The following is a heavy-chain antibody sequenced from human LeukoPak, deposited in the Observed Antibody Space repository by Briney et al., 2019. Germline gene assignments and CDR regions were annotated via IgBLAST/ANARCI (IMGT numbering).Heavy chain of an antibody. V-gene: IGHV3-11*01. CDR1: GFTFSDYY. D-gene: IGHD2-2*01. Sequence: GGSLRLSCAASGFTFSDYYMSWIRQAPGKGLEWVSYISSSGSTIYYADSVKGRFTISRDNAKNSLYLQMNSLRAEDTAVYYCARDCSTSSFRRYYYYYMDVWGKGTTVTVSS. CDR2: ISSSGSTI. J-gene: IGHJ6*03. CDR3: ARDCSTSSFRRYYYYYMDV.